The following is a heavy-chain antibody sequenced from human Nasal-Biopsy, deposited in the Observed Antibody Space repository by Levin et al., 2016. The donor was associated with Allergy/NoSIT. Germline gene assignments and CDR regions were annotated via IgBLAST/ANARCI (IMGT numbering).Heavy chain of an antibody. Sequence: GGSLRLSCAASGFRFTDYSIHWVRQAPGKGLEWVSDISPRSDYIHYADSVKGRFAISRDNAKNSAYLQMNSLRVEDTALYYCVGGRSGQWGQGTLVTVSS. CDR3: VGGRSGQ. V-gene: IGHV3-21*01. CDR2: ISPRSDYI. J-gene: IGHJ4*02. D-gene: IGHD3-10*01. CDR1: GFRFTDYS.